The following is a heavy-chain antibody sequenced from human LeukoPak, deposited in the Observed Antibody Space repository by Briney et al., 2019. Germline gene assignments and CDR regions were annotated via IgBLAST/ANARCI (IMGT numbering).Heavy chain of an antibody. CDR3: ARGTIGSYSSVHD. CDR1: GYTFTGYY. D-gene: IGHD1-26*01. Sequence: ASVKVSCKASGYTFTGYYMHWVRQAPGQGLEWVGWINPKSGGTDYAQRLQGRVTMTTDTSIATAYVELSRLTSDDTAVYFCARGTIGSYSSVHDWGQGTLVTVSS. V-gene: IGHV1-2*02. CDR2: INPKSGGT. J-gene: IGHJ1*01.